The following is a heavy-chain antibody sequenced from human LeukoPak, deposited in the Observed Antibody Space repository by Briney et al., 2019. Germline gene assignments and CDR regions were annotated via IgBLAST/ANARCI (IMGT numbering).Heavy chain of an antibody. V-gene: IGHV3-21*01. J-gene: IGHJ4*02. CDR1: GFTFSSYG. CDR2: ISSSSSYI. Sequence: GGSLRLSCAASGFTFSSYGVNWVRQAPGKGLEWVSSISSSSSYILYADSVKGRFTIFRDNAKNSLYLQMNSLRAEDTAVYYCARAEGTGFFDYWGQGTLVTVSS. D-gene: IGHD6-19*01. CDR3: ARAEGTGFFDY.